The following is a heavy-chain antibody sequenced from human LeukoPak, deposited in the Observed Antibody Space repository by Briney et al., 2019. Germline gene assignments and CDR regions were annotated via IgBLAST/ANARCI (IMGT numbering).Heavy chain of an antibody. D-gene: IGHD3-10*01. CDR3: ARGPKPKSITMIRGVNFQGTKNWFDP. CDR2: IYTSGST. J-gene: IGHJ5*02. CDR1: GGSISNLY. Sequence: SETLSLTCSVSGGSISNLYLSWIRQPAGKGLEWIGRIYTSGSTKYNPSLKSRVTISVDSSKNQFSLRLSSVTAADTAVYYCARGPKPKSITMIRGVNFQGTKNWFDPWGQGTLVTVSS. V-gene: IGHV4-4*07.